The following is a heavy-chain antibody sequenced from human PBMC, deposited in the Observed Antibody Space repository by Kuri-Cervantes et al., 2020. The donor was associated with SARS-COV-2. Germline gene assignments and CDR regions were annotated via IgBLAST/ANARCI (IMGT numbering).Heavy chain of an antibody. D-gene: IGHD6-19*01. J-gene: IGHJ4*02. CDR1: GFTVSRNY. CDR2: IYSGGSST. Sequence: GESLKISCAVSGFTVSRNYMSWVRRAPGKGLEWVSVIYSGGSSTYYADSVKGRFTISRDNSKNTLYLQMNSLRAEDTAVYYCAKGGLDSGWGYWGQGTLVTVSS. V-gene: IGHV3-23*03. CDR3: AKGGLDSGWGY.